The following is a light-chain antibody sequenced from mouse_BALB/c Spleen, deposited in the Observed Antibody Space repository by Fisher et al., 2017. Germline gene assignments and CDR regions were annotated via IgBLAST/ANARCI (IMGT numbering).Light chain of an antibody. Sequence: IVLTQTPAIMSASPGEKVTISCSASSSVSYMYWYQQKPGSSTRLLIYDTSNLASGVPVRFSGSGSGTSYSLTISRMEAEDAATYYCHQYHRSPPTFGGGTKLEIK. CDR3: HQYHRSPPT. CDR2: DTS. CDR1: SSVSY. J-gene: IGKJ1*01. V-gene: IGKV4-55*01.